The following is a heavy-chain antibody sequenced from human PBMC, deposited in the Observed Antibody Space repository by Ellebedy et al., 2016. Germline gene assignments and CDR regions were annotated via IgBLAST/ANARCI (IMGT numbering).Heavy chain of an antibody. V-gene: IGHV4-39*01. CDR2: MYYRGST. CDR1: GGSVRSSSYY. CDR3: ARVPILYSSSSVDS. Sequence: SETLSLTXTVSGGSVRSSSYYWDWIRQPPGKGLEWIGSMYYRGSTNYNPSLKSRVTISVDTSKNQFSLKLTSVTAADTAVYYCARVPILYSSSSVDSWGQGTLVTVSS. J-gene: IGHJ4*02. D-gene: IGHD6-6*01.